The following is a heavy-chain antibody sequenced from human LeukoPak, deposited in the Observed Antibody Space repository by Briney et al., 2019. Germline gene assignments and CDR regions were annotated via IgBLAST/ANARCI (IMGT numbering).Heavy chain of an antibody. CDR3: AKSLFTSATGTGRAFHI. D-gene: IGHD1-1*01. Sequence: TGGSLRLSCAASGFSFSAYPMGWVRRAPGKGLQWLSGISASGDVTFHADRVKGRFAISRDNSKNTLYLQMTGLRAGDTAEYYCAKSLFTSATGTGRAFHIWGQGTMVTVSS. CDR2: ISASGDVT. CDR1: GFSFSAYP. J-gene: IGHJ3*02. V-gene: IGHV3-23*01.